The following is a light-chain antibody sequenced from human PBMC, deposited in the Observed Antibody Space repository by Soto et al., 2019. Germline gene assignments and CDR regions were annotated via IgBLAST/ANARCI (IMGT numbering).Light chain of an antibody. CDR2: DVS. CDR1: QSFNNK. J-gene: IGKJ1*01. V-gene: IGKV1-5*01. Sequence: DIQMTQSPSTLSASVGDRVSITCRASQSFNNKLAGYQQKPGKAPKLLICDVSDLQSGIPSRFSGSGSGTEFTLSISSLQPDDFATYYCQQMRTFGQGTKVEIK. CDR3: QQMRT.